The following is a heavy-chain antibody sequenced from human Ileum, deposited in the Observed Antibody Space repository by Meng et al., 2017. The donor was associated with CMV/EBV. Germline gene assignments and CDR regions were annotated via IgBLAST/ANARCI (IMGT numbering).Heavy chain of an antibody. J-gene: IGHJ4*02. CDR2: TKTKAYNYIT. CDR3: AKRAVIVVLPAAMGGYYFDS. Sequence: GESLKISCEASGFTFSGHNMDWFRQAPGKGLEWITRTKTKAYNYITAYAASVEGRFTISRDDSKNSLYLQMNSLKTEDTAVYYCAKRAVIVVLPAAMGGYYFDSWGQGTLVTVSS. V-gene: IGHV3-72*01. D-gene: IGHD2-2*01. CDR1: GFTFSGHN.